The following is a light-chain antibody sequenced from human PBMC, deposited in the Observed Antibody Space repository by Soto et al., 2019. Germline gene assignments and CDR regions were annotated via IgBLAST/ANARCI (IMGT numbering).Light chain of an antibody. CDR1: QSVNSN. V-gene: IGKV3-15*01. Sequence: EIVMTQSPVTLSVSPGERATLSCRASQSVNSNLAWYQQKPGQAPRLLIYGASTRATGIPARFSGSGSGTEFTLTISSLQSEDFAVYYCQQYNNWPLTFGQGTKVDIK. CDR2: GAS. J-gene: IGKJ1*01. CDR3: QQYNNWPLT.